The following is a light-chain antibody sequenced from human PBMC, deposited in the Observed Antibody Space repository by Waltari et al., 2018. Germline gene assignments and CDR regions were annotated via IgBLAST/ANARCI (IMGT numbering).Light chain of an antibody. CDR1: SSDVGARNP. J-gene: IGLJ1*01. CDR2: EVS. CDR3: SSYTSSSTLNYV. V-gene: IGLV2-14*01. Sequence: QSALTPPASVSGSPGQSITISCTGTSSDVGARNPISLSQQHPGKAPKLMIYEVSKRPSGVSNRFSGSKSGNTASLTISGLQAEDEADYYCSSYTSSSTLNYVFGTGTKVTVL.